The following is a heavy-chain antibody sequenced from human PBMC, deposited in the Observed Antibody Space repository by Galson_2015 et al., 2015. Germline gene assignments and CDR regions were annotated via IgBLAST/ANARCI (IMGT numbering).Heavy chain of an antibody. CDR2: ISGGGGGT. D-gene: IGHD3-9*01. CDR1: GFTFSSYA. V-gene: IGHV3-23*01. J-gene: IGHJ4*02. Sequence: SLRLSCAASGFTFSSYAMTWVRQAPGKGLEWVSGISGGGGGTWYADSVKGRFTISRDNSKNTIYLQMNSLRVSGTKPLRYFDSWGQGTLVTVSS. CDR3: FDS.